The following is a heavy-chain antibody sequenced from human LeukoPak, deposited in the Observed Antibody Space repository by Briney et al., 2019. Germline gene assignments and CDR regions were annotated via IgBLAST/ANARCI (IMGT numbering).Heavy chain of an antibody. CDR3: ARDAGY. J-gene: IGHJ4*02. CDR1: GFTFSSYW. Sequence: PGGSLRLSCAASGFTFSSYWMSWGRQATGKGLEWVSSISSSSCYTYYAYSVKGRFTISRDNAKNSLYLQMNSLRAEDTAVYYCARDAGYWGQGTLVTVSS. CDR2: ISSSSCYT. D-gene: IGHD3-10*01. V-gene: IGHV3-21*01.